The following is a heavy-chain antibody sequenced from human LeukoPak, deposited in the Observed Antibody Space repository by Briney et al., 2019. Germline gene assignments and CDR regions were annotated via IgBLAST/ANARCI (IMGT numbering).Heavy chain of an antibody. V-gene: IGHV3-74*01. CDR2: IDNDGSDT. D-gene: IGHD3-16*02. CDR3: SRGGYHHGFDI. Sequence: QPGGSLRLSCAASGFTFSSYWMHWVRQAPGKGLVWISRIDNDGSDTIYADSVKGRFTISRDNAKNTLYLQMNSLRAEDTAVYYCSRGGYHHGFDIWGQGTMVTVSS. J-gene: IGHJ3*02. CDR1: GFTFSSYW.